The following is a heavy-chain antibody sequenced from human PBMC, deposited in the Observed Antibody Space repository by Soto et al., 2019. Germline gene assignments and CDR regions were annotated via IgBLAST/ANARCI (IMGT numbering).Heavy chain of an antibody. Sequence: ASLTVSSTASGYTSTTYDINRVRPATGHGLETMGWMNPNSVNTGYAQKFQGRVNMTRNTSISTAYMELSSLRSEDTAVYYCARDQYSTQTYYYYGMDVWGQGTTVTVSS. V-gene: IGHV1-8*01. CDR1: GYTSTTYD. CDR2: MNPNSVNT. J-gene: IGHJ6*02. CDR3: ARDQYSTQTYYYYGMDV. D-gene: IGHD4-4*01.